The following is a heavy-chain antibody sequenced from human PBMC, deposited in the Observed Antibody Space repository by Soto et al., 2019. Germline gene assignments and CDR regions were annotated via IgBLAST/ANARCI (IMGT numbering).Heavy chain of an antibody. Sequence: PGGSLRLSCAASGFTFSSYSMNWVRRAPGKGLEWVSYISSSSSTIYYADSVKGRFTISRDNAKNSLYLQMNSLRAEDTAVYYCARDRGVRGVIIDYWGQGTLVTVSS. CDR2: ISSSSSTI. V-gene: IGHV3-48*01. J-gene: IGHJ4*02. CDR1: GFTFSSYS. D-gene: IGHD3-10*01. CDR3: ARDRGVRGVIIDY.